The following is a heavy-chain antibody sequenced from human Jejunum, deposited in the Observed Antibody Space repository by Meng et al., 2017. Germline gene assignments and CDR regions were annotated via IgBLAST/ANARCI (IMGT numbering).Heavy chain of an antibody. D-gene: IGHD2-2*01. CDR2: IATHNGDT. J-gene: IGHJ4*02. Sequence: QGQLVQLGAEVKMPGASVKVSCKPSGYTFRMYGISWVRQAPGQGLEWMGWIATHNGDTKYAQRLQGRVTMTTDITTNTVFMELRSLTSDDTGVYYCAVDCSSTTCYGFDYWGQGTLVTVSS. CDR3: AVDCSSTTCYGFDY. V-gene: IGHV1-18*01. CDR1: GYTFRMYG.